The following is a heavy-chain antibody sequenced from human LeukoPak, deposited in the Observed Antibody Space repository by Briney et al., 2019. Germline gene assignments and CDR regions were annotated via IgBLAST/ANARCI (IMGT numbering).Heavy chain of an antibody. J-gene: IGHJ2*01. V-gene: IGHV3-23*01. CDR3: AKVIGSSWYFWYFDL. D-gene: IGHD6-13*01. CDR2: ISGSGGST. Sequence: GGSLRLSCAASGFTFSSYAMSWVRQAPGKGLEWVSAISGSGGSTYYADSVKGRFTISRDNSKNTLYLQMNSLRAEDTAVYYCAKVIGSSWYFWYFDLWGRGTLVTVSS. CDR1: GFTFSSYA.